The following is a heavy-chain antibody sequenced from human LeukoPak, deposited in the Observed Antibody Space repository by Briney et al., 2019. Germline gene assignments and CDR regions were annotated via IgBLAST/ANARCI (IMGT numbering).Heavy chain of an antibody. V-gene: IGHV1-69*01. D-gene: IGHD4-17*01. CDR3: ARGGDYPNWFDP. CDR1: GGTFSSYA. J-gene: IGHJ5*02. Sequence: ASVKVSCKASGGTFSSYAISWVRQAPGQGLEWMGGIIPIFGTANYAQKFQGRVTITADESTSTAYMELSSLRSEDTAVYYCARGGDYPNWFDPWGQGTLVTVSS. CDR2: IIPIFGTA.